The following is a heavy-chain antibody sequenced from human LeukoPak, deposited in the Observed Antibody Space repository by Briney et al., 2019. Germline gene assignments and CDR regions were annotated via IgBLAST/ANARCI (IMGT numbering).Heavy chain of an antibody. D-gene: IGHD2-21*02. V-gene: IGHV3-48*03. J-gene: IGHJ4*02. Sequence: GGSLRLSCAAPGFTFSSYEMNWVRQAPGKGLEWVSYINSDGSIIYYADSVKGRFTISRDNGKNSLYLQMNSLRADDTAGYYCARMDRVVTAIPDFHYWGQGTLVTVSS. CDR2: INSDGSII. CDR3: ARMDRVVTAIPDFHY. CDR1: GFTFSSYE.